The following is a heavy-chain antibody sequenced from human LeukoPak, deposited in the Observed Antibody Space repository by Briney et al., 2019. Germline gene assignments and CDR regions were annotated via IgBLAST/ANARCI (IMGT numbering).Heavy chain of an antibody. V-gene: IGHV1-2*02. J-gene: IGHJ4*01. CDR1: GYTFTGYY. CDR2: INPNSGGT. CDR3: ARDGSWDPAAFDI. D-gene: IGHD1-26*01. Sequence: ASVKVSCKASGYTFTGYYMHWVRQAPGQGLEWMGWINPNSGGTNYAQKFQGRVTMTRDTSISTAYMELSRLRSEDTAVYYCARDGSWDPAAFDIWGQGTLVTVSS.